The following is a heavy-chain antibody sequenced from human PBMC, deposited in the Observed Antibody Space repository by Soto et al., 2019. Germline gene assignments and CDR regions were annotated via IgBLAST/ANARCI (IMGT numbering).Heavy chain of an antibody. V-gene: IGHV3-53*01. Sequence: EVQLVESGGGLIQPGGSLRLSCAASGFTVSSNYMSWVRQAPGKGLEWVSVIYSGGSTYYADSVKGRFTISRDNSKXTXYXQMNSLRAEDTAVYYCARGGLDDYGDYEVPREYFQHWGQGTLVTVSS. CDR2: IYSGGST. D-gene: IGHD4-17*01. J-gene: IGHJ1*01. CDR3: ARGGLDDYGDYEVPREYFQH. CDR1: GFTVSSNY.